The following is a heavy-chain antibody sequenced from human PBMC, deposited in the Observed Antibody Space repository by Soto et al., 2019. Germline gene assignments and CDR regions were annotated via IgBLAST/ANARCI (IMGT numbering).Heavy chain of an antibody. Sequence: SETLSLTCTVSGGSISSGGYYWSWIRQHPGKGLEWIGYIYYSGSTYYNPSLKSRVTISVDTSKNQFSLKLSSVTAADTAVCYCARERGYCSGGSCYPYYYYYYGMDVWGQGTTVTVSS. CDR2: IYYSGST. D-gene: IGHD2-15*01. V-gene: IGHV4-31*03. CDR1: GGSISSGGYY. J-gene: IGHJ6*02. CDR3: ARERGYCSGGSCYPYYYYYYGMDV.